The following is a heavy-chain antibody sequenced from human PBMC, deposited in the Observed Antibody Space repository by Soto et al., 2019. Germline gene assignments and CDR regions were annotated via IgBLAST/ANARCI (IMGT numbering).Heavy chain of an antibody. J-gene: IGHJ4*02. V-gene: IGHV3-30-3*01. CDR3: ARAYDDSSGSFDY. CDR1: GFTFSSYA. CDR2: ISYDGSNK. Sequence: QVQLVESGGGVVQPGRSLRLSCAASGFTFSSYAMHWVRQAPGKGLEWVAVISYDGSNKYYADSVKGRFTISRDNSKNTLYLQMNSLRAEDTAVYYCARAYDDSSGSFDYWGQGTLVTVSS. D-gene: IGHD3-22*01.